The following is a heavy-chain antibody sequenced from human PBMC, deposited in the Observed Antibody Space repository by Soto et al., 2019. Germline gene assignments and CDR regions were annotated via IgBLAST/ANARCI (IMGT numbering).Heavy chain of an antibody. D-gene: IGHD3-16*01. V-gene: IGHV1-46*02. Sequence: QVQLVQSGAAVKEPGTSVKVSCKASGYTFQNYHMHWVRQAPGQGLEWMGIIHPSGDTKTYAQRFQGRLAMTRDASTSTAYMELSSLTSVDTAVYFCARDLWGSWTVDYWGQGTLVTVSS. CDR3: ARDLWGSWTVDY. CDR1: GYTFQNYH. J-gene: IGHJ4*02. CDR2: IHPSGDTK.